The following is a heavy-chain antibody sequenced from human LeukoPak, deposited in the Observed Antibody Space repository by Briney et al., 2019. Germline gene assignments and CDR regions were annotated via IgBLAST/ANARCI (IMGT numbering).Heavy chain of an antibody. CDR3: AKPGPEYNWNYDGNYYYMDV. CDR2: ISGSGGST. V-gene: IGHV3-23*01. D-gene: IGHD1-7*01. CDR1: GFTFSSYA. J-gene: IGHJ6*03. Sequence: GGSLRLSCAASGFTFSSYAMSWVRQAPGKGLEWVSAISGSGGSTYYADSVKGRFTISRDNSKNTLYLEMNSLRAEDTAVYYCAKPGPEYNWNYDGNYYYMDVWGKGTTVTVSS.